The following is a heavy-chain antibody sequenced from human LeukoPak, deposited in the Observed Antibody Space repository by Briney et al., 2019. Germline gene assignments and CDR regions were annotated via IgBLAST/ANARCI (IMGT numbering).Heavy chain of an antibody. CDR3: ARDGAYCSGGSCDSTGPRFKSSEFDY. V-gene: IGHV3-23*01. CDR2: ISGSGGSR. J-gene: IGHJ4*02. Sequence: PGGSLRLSCAASGFTVSSNYMSWVRQAPGKGLEWVSGISGSGGSRFYTDSVQGRFTISRDNSKNTLYLQMNSLRSDDTAVYYCARDGAYCSGGSCDSTGPRFKSSEFDYWGQGTLVTVSS. CDR1: GFTVSSNY. D-gene: IGHD2-15*01.